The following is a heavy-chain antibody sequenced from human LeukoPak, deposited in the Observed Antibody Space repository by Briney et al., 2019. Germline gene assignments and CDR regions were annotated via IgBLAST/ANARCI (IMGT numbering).Heavy chain of an antibody. Sequence: GESLKIYCKGSGYSFNSYWIGWVRQMPGKGLEWMGIIYPGDSDTRYSPSFQGQVTISADKSISTAYLQWSSLKASDTAMYYCARAKYCATSCYPADWGQGTLVTVSS. D-gene: IGHD2-2*01. CDR2: IYPGDSDT. V-gene: IGHV5-51*01. J-gene: IGHJ4*02. CDR3: ARAKYCATSCYPAD. CDR1: GYSFNSYW.